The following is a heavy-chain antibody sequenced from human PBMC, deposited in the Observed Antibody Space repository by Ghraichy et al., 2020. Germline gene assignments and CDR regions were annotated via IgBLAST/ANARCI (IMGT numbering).Heavy chain of an antibody. CDR3: ARSDYGDYSLSYYGMDV. D-gene: IGHD4-17*01. CDR1: GYSFTSYW. J-gene: IGHJ6*02. Sequence: GESLNISCKGSGYSFTSYWIGWVRQMPGKGLEWMGIIYPGDSDTRYSPSFQGQVTISADKSISTAYLQWSSLKASDTAMYYCARSDYGDYSLSYYGMDVWGQGTTVTVSS. V-gene: IGHV5-51*01. CDR2: IYPGDSDT.